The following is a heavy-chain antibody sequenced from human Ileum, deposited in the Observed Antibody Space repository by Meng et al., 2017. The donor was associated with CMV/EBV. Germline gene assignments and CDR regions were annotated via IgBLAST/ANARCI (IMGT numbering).Heavy chain of an antibody. CDR2: IGRSGTDV. CDR3: LTDPNWGAF. D-gene: IGHD1-26*01. Sequence: EVPRVGSGGGLVKPGGSLRLSCAASEFIFKTYDMYWVRQAPGKGLEWVSSIGRSGTDVAYADPVEGRFTISRDKNSLYLEMKSLRADDTAGYYCLTDPNWGAFWGQGTLVTVSS. J-gene: IGHJ4*02. CDR1: EFIFKTYD. V-gene: IGHV3-21*01.